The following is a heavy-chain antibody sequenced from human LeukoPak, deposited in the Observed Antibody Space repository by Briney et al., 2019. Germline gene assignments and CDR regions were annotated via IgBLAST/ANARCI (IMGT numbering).Heavy chain of an antibody. V-gene: IGHV3-66*02. Sequence: GGSLRLSCAASGFTVSTNYMRWVRQAPGKGLEWVSVIYSGGSTYYADSVKGRFTISRDNSKNTLYLQMNSLRAEDTAVYYCAGDTRIYYDSSGYHLYYGMDVWGQGTTVTVSS. CDR2: IYSGGST. J-gene: IGHJ6*02. D-gene: IGHD3-22*01. CDR3: AGDTRIYYDSSGYHLYYGMDV. CDR1: GFTVSTNY.